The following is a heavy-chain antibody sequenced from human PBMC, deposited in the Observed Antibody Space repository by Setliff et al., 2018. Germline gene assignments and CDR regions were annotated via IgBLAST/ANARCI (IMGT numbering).Heavy chain of an antibody. CDR1: GGSISSYY. V-gene: IGHV4-59*01. D-gene: IGHD5-12*01. J-gene: IGHJ4*02. Sequence: SETLSLTCTVSGGSISSYYWSWIRQPPGKGLEWIGYIDYSGSTNYNPSLKSRVTISLDTSKNQFSLQLSSVTAADTAVYYCARDSRFGYSGYDCAFVFWGQGMLVAASS. CDR3: ARDSRFGYSGYDCAFVF. CDR2: IDYSGST.